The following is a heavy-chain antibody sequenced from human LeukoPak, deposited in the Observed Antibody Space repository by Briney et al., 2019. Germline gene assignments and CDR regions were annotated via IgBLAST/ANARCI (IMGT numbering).Heavy chain of an antibody. J-gene: IGHJ1*01. CDR3: ARAVECSGGSCYRYFQH. D-gene: IGHD2-15*01. CDR1: GFTFSSYS. Sequence: GGSLRLSCAASGFTFSSYSMNWVRQAPGRGLEWVSSISSSSSYIYYADSVKGRFTISRDNAKNSLYLQMNSLRAEDTAVYYCARAVECSGGSCYRYFQHWGQGTLVTVSS. CDR2: ISSSSSYI. V-gene: IGHV3-21*01.